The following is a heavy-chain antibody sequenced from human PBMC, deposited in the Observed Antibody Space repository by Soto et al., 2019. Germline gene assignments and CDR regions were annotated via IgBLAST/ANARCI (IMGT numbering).Heavy chain of an antibody. CDR3: AREVGIAAGSTYYYYYYGMDV. J-gene: IGHJ6*02. V-gene: IGHV3-33*01. Sequence: QVQMVESGGGVVQPGRSLRLSCAASGFTFSSYGMHWVRQAPGKGLEWVAVIWYDGSNKYYADSVKGRFTISRDNSKNTLYLKMSSLGAEETVDYYGAREVGIAAGSTYYYYYYGMDVWGQGTTVTVSS. D-gene: IGHD6-13*01. CDR1: GFTFSSYG. CDR2: IWYDGSNK.